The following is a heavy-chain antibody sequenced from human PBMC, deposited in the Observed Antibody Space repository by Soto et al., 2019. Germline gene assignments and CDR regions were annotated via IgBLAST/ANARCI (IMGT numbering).Heavy chain of an antibody. D-gene: IGHD3-22*01. J-gene: IGHJ5*02. V-gene: IGHV4-39*01. CDR3: ARRGETYYYDRSGYFVWFDP. CDR1: GGSISSSSYY. Sequence: QLQLQESGPGLVKPSETLSLTCTVSGGSISSSSYYWGWIRQPPGKGLEWIGSIYYSGSTYYNPSLKSRVTTSAYTSXXQXPXKLGLVPAAYTVVYYCARRGETYYYDRSGYFVWFDPWGQGTLVTVSS. CDR2: IYYSGST.